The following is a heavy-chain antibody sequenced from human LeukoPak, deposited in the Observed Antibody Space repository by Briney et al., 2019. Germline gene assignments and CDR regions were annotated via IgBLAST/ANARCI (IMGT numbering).Heavy chain of an antibody. Sequence: SETLSLTCTVSGGSISSGGYYWSWIRQHPGKGLEWIGYIYYSGSTYYNPSLKSRVTISVDTSKNQFPLKLSSVTAADTAVYYCAREYYGGNGPTFDYWGQGTLVTVSS. J-gene: IGHJ4*02. V-gene: IGHV4-31*03. CDR1: GGSISSGGYY. CDR2: IYYSGST. D-gene: IGHD4-23*01. CDR3: AREYYGGNGPTFDY.